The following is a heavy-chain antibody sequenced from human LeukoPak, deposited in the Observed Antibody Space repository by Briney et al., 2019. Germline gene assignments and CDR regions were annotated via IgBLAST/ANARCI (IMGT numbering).Heavy chain of an antibody. Sequence: GGSLRLSCAASGFTFDDYGMSWVRQAPGKGLEWVSGINWNGGSTGYADSVKGRFTISRDDAKNSLYLQMSSLRAEDTALYYCARLKLMVAPDYWGQGTLVTVSS. CDR1: GFTFDDYG. J-gene: IGHJ4*02. CDR2: INWNGGST. D-gene: IGHD2-8*01. V-gene: IGHV3-20*04. CDR3: ARLKLMVAPDY.